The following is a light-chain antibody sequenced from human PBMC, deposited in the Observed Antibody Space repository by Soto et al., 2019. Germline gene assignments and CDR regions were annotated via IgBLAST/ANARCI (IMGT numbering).Light chain of an antibody. CDR3: QQYSRAPLT. V-gene: IGKV3-20*01. Sequence: PGDRATLSCRASRSIDNNYLAWYQQKPGQAPRLVIYGASTRATDVPDRFSASGSGTDFTLTISRLEPEDFAVYYCQQYSRAPLTFGQGTKV. CDR1: RSIDNNY. J-gene: IGKJ1*01. CDR2: GAS.